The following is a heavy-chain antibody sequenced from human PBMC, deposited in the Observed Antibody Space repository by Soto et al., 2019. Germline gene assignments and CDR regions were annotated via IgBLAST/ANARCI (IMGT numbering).Heavy chain of an antibody. D-gene: IGHD1-1*01. CDR2: ISGRGGST. Sequence: EVQLLESGGGLVQPGGSLRLSCAASGFTFSSYAMSWVRQAPGKGLEWVSAISGRGGSTYYADSVKGRFTISTENSKNTLYLQMNSLRADDTAVYYCAKEPDIWNRASFDLWGRGNLATVSS. CDR3: AKEPDIWNRASFDL. CDR1: GFTFSSYA. V-gene: IGHV3-23*01. J-gene: IGHJ2*01.